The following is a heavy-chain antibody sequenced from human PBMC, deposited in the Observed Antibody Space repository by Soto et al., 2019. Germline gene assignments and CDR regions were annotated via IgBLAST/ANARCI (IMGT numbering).Heavy chain of an antibody. CDR2: ISSRSDI. CDR3: AREYTAWPLAYGLDV. V-gene: IGHV3-21*01. Sequence: GGSLRLSCVGSGFTFSTYSINWVRQAPGKGLEWVSSISSRSDIYYADSVKGRFTISRDSAKNSVSLQMNSLRAEDTAVYYCAREYTAWPLAYGLDVWGQGTTVTVSS. J-gene: IGHJ6*02. D-gene: IGHD2-2*02. CDR1: GFTFSTYS.